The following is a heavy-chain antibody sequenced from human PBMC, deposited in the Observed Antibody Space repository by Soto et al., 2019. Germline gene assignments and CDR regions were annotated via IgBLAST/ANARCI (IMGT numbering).Heavy chain of an antibody. CDR1: GFTFRDHA. Sequence: EVQLLESGGGLVQPGGSLTLSCAASGFTFRDHAMTWVRQAPGQGLEYVSSITNTGGHTFYADSVKGRFTISRDNSKNTLYLQMNSLTAEDTALYYFAKYVLDRGADSWGQGTLVAVSS. V-gene: IGHV3-23*01. CDR3: AKYVLDRGADS. D-gene: IGHD3-10*01. J-gene: IGHJ4*02. CDR2: ITNTGGHT.